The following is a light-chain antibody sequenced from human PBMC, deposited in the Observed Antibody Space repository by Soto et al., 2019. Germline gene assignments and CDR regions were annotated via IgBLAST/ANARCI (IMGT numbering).Light chain of an antibody. CDR1: SSNIGAGSD. CDR2: GNK. CDR3: QSYDNNLRGVL. Sequence: QSVLTQPPSASGAPGQIVTISCTGSSSNIGAGSDVHWYQQSPGRVPKLLVYGNKHRPSGVPDRFSASKSGTSASLAITGLQADDEADYYCQSYDNNLRGVLFGGGTKLTVL. J-gene: IGLJ2*01. V-gene: IGLV1-40*01.